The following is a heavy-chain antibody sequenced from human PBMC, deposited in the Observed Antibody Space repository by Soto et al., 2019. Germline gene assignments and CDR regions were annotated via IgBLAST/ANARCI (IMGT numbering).Heavy chain of an antibody. V-gene: IGHV4-31*03. Sequence: SETLSLTCTVSGGSIISGAYFWNWIRQHPGKGLEWIGNIYYSGSTYYNPSLKSRGTISVDTSKNQFSLKLSSVTAADTAVYYCARGLAAAGADYFDYWGQGALVTVSS. CDR3: ARGLAAAGADYFDY. J-gene: IGHJ4*02. CDR1: GGSIISGAYF. D-gene: IGHD6-13*01. CDR2: IYYSGST.